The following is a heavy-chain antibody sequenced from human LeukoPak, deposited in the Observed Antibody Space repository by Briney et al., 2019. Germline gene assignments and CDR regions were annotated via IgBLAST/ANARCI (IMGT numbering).Heavy chain of an antibody. D-gene: IGHD3-22*01. V-gene: IGHV4-34*01. CDR1: GGSFSGYY. Sequence: ASETLSLTCAVYGGSFSGYYWSWIRQPPGKGLEWIGEINHSGSTNYNPSLKSRVTISVVTSKNQFSLKLSSVTAADTAVYYCARRPAYYYDSSGYYYVRGNWFDPRGQGTLVTVSS. J-gene: IGHJ5*02. CDR2: INHSGST. CDR3: ARRPAYYYDSSGYYYVRGNWFDP.